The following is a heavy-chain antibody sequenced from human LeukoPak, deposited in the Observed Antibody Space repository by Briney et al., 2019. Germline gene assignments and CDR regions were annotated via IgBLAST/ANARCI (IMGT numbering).Heavy chain of an antibody. CDR1: GGSFSGYY. CDR2: INHSGST. CDR3: ARIGSDYGSGSYGYDYYGMDV. D-gene: IGHD3-10*01. Sequence: PSETLSLTCAVYGGSFSGYYWSWIRQPPGKGLEWIGEINHSGSTNYNPSLKSRVTISVDTSNNQFSLKLSSVTAADTAVYYCARIGSDYGSGSYGYDYYGMDVWGKGTTVTVSS. J-gene: IGHJ6*04. V-gene: IGHV4-34*01.